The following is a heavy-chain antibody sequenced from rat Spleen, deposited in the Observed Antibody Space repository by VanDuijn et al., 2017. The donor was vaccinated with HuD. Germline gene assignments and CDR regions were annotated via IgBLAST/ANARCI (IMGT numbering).Heavy chain of an antibody. Sequence: EVQLVESGGGLVQPGRSLKLSCVASGFTFNNYWMTWIRQAPGKGLEWLASISNTGGSTYYTDSVKGRFTISRDNAKSTLYLQMNSLRSEDTATYYCTRQNNYAAYWGQGVMVTVSS. J-gene: IGHJ2*01. CDR1: GFTFNNYW. V-gene: IGHV5-31*01. CDR3: TRQNNYAAY. CDR2: ISNTGGST.